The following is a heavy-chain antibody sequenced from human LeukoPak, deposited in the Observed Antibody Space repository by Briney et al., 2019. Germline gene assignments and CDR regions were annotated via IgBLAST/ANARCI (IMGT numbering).Heavy chain of an antibody. J-gene: IGHJ4*02. CDR3: AEGVGATGFDY. Sequence: SETLSLTCAVYGGSFSGYYWSWIRQPPGKGLEWIGEINHSGSTNYNPSLKSRVTISVGTSKNQFSLKLSSVTAADTAVYYCAEGVGATGFDYWGQGTLVTVSS. D-gene: IGHD1-26*01. V-gene: IGHV4-34*01. CDR1: GGSFSGYY. CDR2: INHSGST.